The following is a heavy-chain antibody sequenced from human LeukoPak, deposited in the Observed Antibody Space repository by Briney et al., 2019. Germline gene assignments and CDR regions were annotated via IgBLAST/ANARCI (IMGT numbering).Heavy chain of an antibody. CDR3: ASGGYYDSSGYYIVQFDY. CDR2: IYYSGST. Sequence: KPSETLSLTYTVSGGSISSYYWSWIRQPPGKGLEWIGYIYYSGSTNYNPSLKSRVTISVDTSKNQFSLKLSSVTAADTAVYYCASGGYYDSSGYYIVQFDYWGQGTLVTVSS. D-gene: IGHD3-22*01. V-gene: IGHV4-59*01. J-gene: IGHJ4*02. CDR1: GGSISSYY.